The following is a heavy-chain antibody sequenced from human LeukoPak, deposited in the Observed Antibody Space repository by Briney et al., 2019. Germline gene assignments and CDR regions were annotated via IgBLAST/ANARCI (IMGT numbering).Heavy chain of an antibody. D-gene: IGHD3-3*01. CDR1: GGSFSDYY. CDR3: ARRGTITVFGIIEVYYFDY. J-gene: IGHJ4*02. V-gene: IGHV4-34*01. CDR2: INHSGST. Sequence: SETLSLTCAVYGGSFSDYYWSWIRQPPGKGLEWIGEINHSGSTNYNPSLKSRVTISVDTSKNQFSLKLSSVTAADTAVYYCARRGTITVFGIIEVYYFDYWGQGTLVTVSS.